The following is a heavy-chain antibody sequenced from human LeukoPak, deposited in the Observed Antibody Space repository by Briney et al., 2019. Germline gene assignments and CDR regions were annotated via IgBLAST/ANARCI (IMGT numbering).Heavy chain of an antibody. D-gene: IGHD2/OR15-2a*01. CDR2: IYYSGNT. Sequence: SETLSRTCTVSGDSISKYYWSWIRQPPGKGLEWIGYIYYSGNTNYNPSLKSRVTMSLDTSKNQFSLKLTSVTAADTALYYCARELKVGNTGYYLDYWGQGTLVTVSP. CDR1: GDSISKYY. V-gene: IGHV4-59*01. CDR3: ARELKVGNTGYYLDY. J-gene: IGHJ4*02.